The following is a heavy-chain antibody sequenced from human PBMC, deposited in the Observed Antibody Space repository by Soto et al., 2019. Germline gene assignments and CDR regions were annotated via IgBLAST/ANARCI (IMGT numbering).Heavy chain of an antibody. J-gene: IGHJ4*02. D-gene: IGHD6-13*01. CDR2: INAGNGNT. CDR3: ARGLIYTSSWYFSDY. CDR1: GYTFTRYA. Sequence: ASVKVSCKASGYTFTRYAMHWVRQAPGQRLEWMGWINAGNGNTKYSQKFQGRVTITRDTSASTAYMELSSLRSEDTAIYYCARGLIYTSSWYFSDYWGQGTLVTVSS. V-gene: IGHV1-3*01.